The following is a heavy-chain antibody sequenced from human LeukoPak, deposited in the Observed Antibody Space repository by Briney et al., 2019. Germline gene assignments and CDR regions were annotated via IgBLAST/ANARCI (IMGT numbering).Heavy chain of an antibody. D-gene: IGHD3-3*01. CDR2: IRFDGSKK. CDR1: GFTFSSYG. CDR3: AKDPSYFDFWSGPDY. Sequence: PGGSLRLCCAASGFTFSSYGMHWVPQAPGKGLDWVAFIRFDGSKKFYADSVKGRFTISRDNSKNTLYLQMNSLRGEDTALYYCAKDPSYFDFWSGPDYWGQGTLVSVSS. V-gene: IGHV3-30*02. J-gene: IGHJ4*02.